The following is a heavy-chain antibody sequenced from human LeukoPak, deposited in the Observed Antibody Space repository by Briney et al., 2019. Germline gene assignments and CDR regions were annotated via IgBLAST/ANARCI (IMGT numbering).Heavy chain of an antibody. D-gene: IGHD4-17*01. V-gene: IGHV1-46*01. CDR1: GYTFIRYY. J-gene: IGHJ4*02. CDR2: INPSGGST. CDR3: ARGGYGDRIDY. Sequence: GASVKVSCKASGYTFIRYYMHWVRQAPGQGLEWMGIINPSGGSTSYAQKFQGRATMTRDTSTSTVYMELSRLRSEDTAVYYCARGGYGDRIDYWGQGTLVSVSS.